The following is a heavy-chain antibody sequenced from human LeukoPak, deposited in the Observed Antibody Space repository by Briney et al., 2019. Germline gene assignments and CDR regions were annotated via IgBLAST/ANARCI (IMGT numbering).Heavy chain of an antibody. Sequence: SGTLSLTCAVSGGSISSSNWWSWVRQPPGKGLEWIGEIYHSGSTNYNPSLKSRVTISVDSSKNQFSLKLSSVTAADTAIYYCARHPGIAAAGTGFDYWGQGILVTVSS. D-gene: IGHD6-13*01. CDR1: GGSISSSNW. CDR2: IYHSGST. V-gene: IGHV4-4*02. J-gene: IGHJ4*02. CDR3: ARHPGIAAAGTGFDY.